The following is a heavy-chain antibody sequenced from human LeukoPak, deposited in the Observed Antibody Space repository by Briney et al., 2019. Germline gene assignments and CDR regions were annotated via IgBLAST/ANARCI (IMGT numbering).Heavy chain of an antibody. J-gene: IGHJ4*02. D-gene: IGHD1-1*01. V-gene: IGHV1-24*01. CDR1: GYTLTELS. CDR2: FDPEDGET. CDR3: ATHPTLGARTTVDY. Sequence: ASVKVSCKVSGYTLTELSMHWVRQAPGKGLEWMGGFDPEDGETIYAQKFQGRVTMTEDISTDTAYMELSSLRSEDTAVYYCATHPTLGARTTVDYWGQGTLVTVSS.